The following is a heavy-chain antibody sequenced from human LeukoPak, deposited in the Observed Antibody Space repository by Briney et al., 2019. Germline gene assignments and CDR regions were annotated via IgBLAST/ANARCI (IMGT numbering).Heavy chain of an antibody. J-gene: IGHJ6*03. CDR3: ASKTYYDFWSGYPPYYYYYMDV. D-gene: IGHD3-3*01. V-gene: IGHV4-4*07. CDR2: IYTSGST. CDR1: GGSISSYY. Sequence: SETLSFTCTVSGGSISSYYWSWIRQPAGKGLEWIGRIYTSGSTNYNPSLKSRVTMSVDTSKNQFSLKLSSVTAADTAVYYCASKTYYDFWSGYPPYYYYYMDVWGKGTTVTVSS.